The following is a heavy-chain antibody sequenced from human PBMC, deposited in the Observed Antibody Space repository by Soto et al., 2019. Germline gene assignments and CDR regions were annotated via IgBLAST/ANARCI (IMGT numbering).Heavy chain of an antibody. J-gene: IGHJ4*02. D-gene: IGHD4-17*01. Sequence: PGSSLRLSCATSGLNFGLSFMIWMRQPPGRGLEWVSFISHNGDYTNYADSVRGRFTISRDNDRSSIYLQMNSMRADDSAMYYGSNIHYGSLDHWGQGTLVTISS. CDR1: GLNFGLSF. CDR2: ISHNGDYT. V-gene: IGHV3-11*06. CDR3: SNIHYGSLDH.